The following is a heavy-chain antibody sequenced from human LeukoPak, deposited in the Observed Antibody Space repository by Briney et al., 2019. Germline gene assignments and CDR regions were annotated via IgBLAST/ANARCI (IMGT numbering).Heavy chain of an antibody. CDR1: GGSISSSSYY. J-gene: IGHJ4*02. D-gene: IGHD3-9*01. CDR2: IYYSGST. V-gene: IGHV4-39*01. CDR3: ARPYDILTGYYI. Sequence: PSETLSLTCTVSGGSISSSSYYWGWIRQPPGKGLEWIGSIYYSGSTYYNPSLKSRVTISVDTSKNQFSLKLSSVTAADTAVYYCARPYDILTGYYIWGQGTLVTVSS.